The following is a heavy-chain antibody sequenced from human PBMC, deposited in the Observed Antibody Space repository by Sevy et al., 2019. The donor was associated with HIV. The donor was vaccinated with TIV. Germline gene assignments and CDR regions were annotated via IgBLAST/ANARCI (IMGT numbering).Heavy chain of an antibody. CDR1: RFTFSNYG. CDR2: ISYDGSNK. V-gene: IGHV3-33*05. CDR3: AKDAGTYYLTYYFDF. J-gene: IGHJ4*02. Sequence: GGSLRLSCAVSRFTFSNYGMHRVRQAPGKGLEWVALISYDGSNKHYADSVKGRFTISRDNVKNTLFLDMNSLRAEDTAIYYCAKDAGTYYLTYYFDFWGQGTLVTVSS. D-gene: IGHD1-26*01.